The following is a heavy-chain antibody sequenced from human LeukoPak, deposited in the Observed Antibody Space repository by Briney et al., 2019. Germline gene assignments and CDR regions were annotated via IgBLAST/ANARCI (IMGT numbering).Heavy chain of an antibody. CDR2: INSDGSST. CDR1: GFTFSSYW. Sequence: PGGSLRLSCAASGFTFSSYWMPWVRQAPGKGLVWVSRINSDGSSTSYADSVKGRFTISRDNAKNTLYLQTNSLRAEDTAVYYCAREITMVRGVIPKNYGMDVWGKGTTVTVSS. D-gene: IGHD3-10*01. CDR3: AREITMVRGVIPKNYGMDV. J-gene: IGHJ6*04. V-gene: IGHV3-74*01.